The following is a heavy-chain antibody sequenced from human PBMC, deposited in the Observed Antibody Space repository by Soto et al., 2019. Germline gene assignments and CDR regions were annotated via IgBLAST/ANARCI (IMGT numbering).Heavy chain of an antibody. Sequence: QSLTCTVSGGSISSGGYYWSWIRQHPGKGLEWIGYIYYSGSTYYNPSLKSRVTISVDTSKNQFSLKLSSVTAADTAVYYCARDRCSGGSCLYGMDVWGQGTTVTVSS. J-gene: IGHJ6*02. D-gene: IGHD2-15*01. CDR2: IYYSGST. CDR1: GGSISSGGYY. V-gene: IGHV4-31*03. CDR3: ARDRCSGGSCLYGMDV.